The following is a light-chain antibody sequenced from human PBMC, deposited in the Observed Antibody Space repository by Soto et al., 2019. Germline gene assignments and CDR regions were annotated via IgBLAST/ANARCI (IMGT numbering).Light chain of an antibody. Sequence: EIVLTQSPGTVSLSPGERATLSCRASQSVSRSYLAWYQLKPGQAPRLLIYGASSRATGIPDRFSGSGSGTDFTLTISRLEPEDFATYYCQQSYSTPYTFGQGTKLEIK. CDR2: GAS. J-gene: IGKJ2*01. CDR1: QSVSRSY. CDR3: QQSYSTPYT. V-gene: IGKV3-20*01.